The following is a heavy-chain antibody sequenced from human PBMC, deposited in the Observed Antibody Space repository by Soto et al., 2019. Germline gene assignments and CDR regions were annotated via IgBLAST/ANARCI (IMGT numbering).Heavy chain of an antibody. V-gene: IGHV3-74*01. J-gene: IGHJ4*01. CDR1: GFTFSMYW. Sequence: GGSLRLSCAASGFTFSMYWMHWVRQVPGKGPEWVSRINDDGISTNYADSVKCRFTISRDNAKNTLYLQMNALRVEATAVYYCTRGPRSTSTCTGAFWGHGTLATVSS. D-gene: IGHD3-10*02. CDR2: INDDGIST. CDR3: TRGPRSTSTCTGAF.